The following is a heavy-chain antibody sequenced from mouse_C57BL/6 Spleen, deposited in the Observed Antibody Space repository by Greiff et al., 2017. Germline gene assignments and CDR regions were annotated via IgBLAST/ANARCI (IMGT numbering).Heavy chain of an antibody. CDR1: GYTFTDYY. CDR2: INPYNGGT. Sequence: VQLQQSGPVLVKPGASVKMSCKASGYTFTDYYMNWVKQSHGKSLEWIGVINPYNGGTSYNQKFKGKATLTVDKSSSTAYMELNSLTSEDSAVXYGAKAVEYYFDYWGEDTTHTVSS. V-gene: IGHV1-19*01. CDR3: AKAVEYYFDY. J-gene: IGHJ2*01.